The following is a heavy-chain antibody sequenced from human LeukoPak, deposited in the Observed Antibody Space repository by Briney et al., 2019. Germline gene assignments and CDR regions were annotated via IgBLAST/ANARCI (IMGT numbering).Heavy chain of an antibody. Sequence: GGSLRLSCAASGFTFSSYSMNWVRQAPGKGLEWVSSISSSSSYIYYADSVKGRFTISRDNAKNSLYLQMNSLRAEGTAVYYCARASNYYDSSGYFGYWGQGTLVTVSS. D-gene: IGHD3-22*01. CDR1: GFTFSSYS. V-gene: IGHV3-21*01. J-gene: IGHJ4*02. CDR3: ARASNYYDSSGYFGY. CDR2: ISSSSSYI.